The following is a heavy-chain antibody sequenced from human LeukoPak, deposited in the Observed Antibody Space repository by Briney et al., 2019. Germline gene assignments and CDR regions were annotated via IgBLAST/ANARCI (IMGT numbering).Heavy chain of an antibody. Sequence: GGSLRLSCAASGFTFSSYAMSWVRQAPGKGLEYVSAISSNGGSTYYANSVKGRFTISRDNSKNTLYLQMGSLRAEDMAVYYCARGRGFWSGYLTYFDYWGQGTLVTVSS. D-gene: IGHD3-3*01. V-gene: IGHV3-64*01. CDR3: ARGRGFWSGYLTYFDY. CDR1: GFTFSSYA. J-gene: IGHJ4*02. CDR2: ISSNGGST.